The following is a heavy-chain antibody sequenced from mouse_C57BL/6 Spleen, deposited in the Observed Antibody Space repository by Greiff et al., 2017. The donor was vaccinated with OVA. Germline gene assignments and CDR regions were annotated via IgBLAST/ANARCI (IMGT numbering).Heavy chain of an antibody. CDR1: GYTFTDYY. CDR3: ARNYDDHVARFAY. CDR2: INPNNGGT. Sequence: EVQLQQSGPELVKPGASVKISCKASGYTFTDYYMNWVKQSHGKSLEWIGDINPNNGGTSYNQKFKGKATLTVDKSSSTAYMELRSLTSEDSAVYDCARNYDDHVARFAYWGQGTLVTVSA. J-gene: IGHJ3*01. V-gene: IGHV1-26*01. D-gene: IGHD2-3*01.